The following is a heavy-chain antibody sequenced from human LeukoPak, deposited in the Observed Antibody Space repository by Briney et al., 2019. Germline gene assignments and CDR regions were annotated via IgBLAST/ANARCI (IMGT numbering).Heavy chain of an antibody. CDR1: GFTFSSYA. V-gene: IGHV3-23*01. CDR2: ISGSGGST. J-gene: IGHJ4*02. Sequence: GGSLRLSCAASGFTFSSYAMSWFRQAPGKGLEWVSAISGSGGSTYYADSVKGRFTISRDNSKNTLYLQMNSLRAEDTAVYYCAKYSSSWYRYFDYWGQGTLVTVSS. CDR3: AKYSSSWYRYFDY. D-gene: IGHD6-13*01.